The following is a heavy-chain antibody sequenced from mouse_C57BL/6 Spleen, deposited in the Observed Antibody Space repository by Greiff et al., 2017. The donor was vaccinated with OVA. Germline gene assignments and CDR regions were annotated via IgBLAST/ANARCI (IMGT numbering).Heavy chain of an antibody. CDR1: GYTFPDYY. V-gene: IGHV1-19*01. CDR3: ARSGPSVAMDY. D-gene: IGHD3-2*02. Sequence: VQLQQSGPVLVKPGASVKMSCKASGYTFPDYYMNWVKQSHGKSLEWIGVINPYNGGTSYNQKFKGKATLTVDKSSSTAYMELNSLTSEDSAVDYCARSGPSVAMDYWGQGTSVTVSS. CDR2: INPYNGGT. J-gene: IGHJ4*01.